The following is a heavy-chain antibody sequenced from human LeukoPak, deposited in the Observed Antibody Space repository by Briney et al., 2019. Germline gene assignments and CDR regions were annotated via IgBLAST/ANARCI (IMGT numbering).Heavy chain of an antibody. CDR2: INHSGST. Sequence: PSETLFLTCAVYSGSFSNYYWNWIRQPPGKGLEWIGEINHSGSTNYNPSLRSRVAISVDTSKNQFSLKLNSVTAADTAVYYCARDETGDSYWGQGTLVTVSS. CDR3: ARDETGDSY. J-gene: IGHJ4*02. V-gene: IGHV4-34*01. CDR1: SGSFSNYY. D-gene: IGHD7-27*01.